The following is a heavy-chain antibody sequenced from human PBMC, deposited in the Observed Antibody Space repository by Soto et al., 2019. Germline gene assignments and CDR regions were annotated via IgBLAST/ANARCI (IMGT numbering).Heavy chain of an antibody. J-gene: IGHJ6*02. V-gene: IGHV3-30-3*01. Sequence: GGSLRLSCAASGFTFSSYAMHWVRQAPGKGLEWVAVISYDGSNKYYADSVKGRFTISRDNSKNTLYLQMNSLRAEDTAVYYCVSNPRVPYSSSSEYYYYGMDVWGQGTTVTVSS. D-gene: IGHD6-6*01. CDR2: ISYDGSNK. CDR3: VSNPRVPYSSSSEYYYYGMDV. CDR1: GFTFSSYA.